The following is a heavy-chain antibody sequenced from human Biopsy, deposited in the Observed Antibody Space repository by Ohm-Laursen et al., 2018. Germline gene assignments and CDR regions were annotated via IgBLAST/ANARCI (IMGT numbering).Heavy chain of an antibody. D-gene: IGHD6-6*01. V-gene: IGHV1-8*01. Sequence: ASESAFCKASGYSFSTYDVNWVRQARGQGLEWMGWMILSSGKTGYAQRLQGRVTLTMNTSISTAYMELSGLRSEDTAVYFCARGYSRRVSIFEASIYWFDTWGQGTLVTVSS. CDR1: GYSFSTYD. J-gene: IGHJ5*02. CDR3: ARGYSRRVSIFEASIYWFDT. CDR2: MILSSGKT.